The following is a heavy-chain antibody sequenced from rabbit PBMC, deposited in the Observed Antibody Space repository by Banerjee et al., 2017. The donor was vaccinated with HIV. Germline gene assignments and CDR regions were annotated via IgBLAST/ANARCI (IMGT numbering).Heavy chain of an antibody. CDR2: IYAGKSGNT. Sequence: QSLEESGGDLVQPGASLTLTCTASGFSFSSNAMCWVRQAPGKGLEWIACIYAGKSGNTYYASWAKGRFTISKTSSTTVTLQMTSLTAADTATYFCARRTDGSGWGANLWGPGTLVTVS. J-gene: IGHJ6*01. CDR1: GFSFSSNA. D-gene: IGHD4-1*01. CDR3: ARRTDGSGWGANL. V-gene: IGHV1S40*01.